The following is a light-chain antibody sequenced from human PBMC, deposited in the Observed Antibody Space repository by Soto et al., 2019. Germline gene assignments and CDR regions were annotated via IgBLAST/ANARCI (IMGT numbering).Light chain of an antibody. V-gene: IGKV2-28*01. Sequence: EIVVTQSPLSLPVTPGEPASISCKSSQSLLHSNGNTYLDWYLQKPGQSLQLLIYLGSNRASGXPVXFSGSGSGTDFTLNISRVEAEDDGVYYCVQDLHARTFGQGTKVEIK. CDR2: LGS. CDR1: QSLLHSNGNTY. CDR3: VQDLHART. J-gene: IGKJ1*01.